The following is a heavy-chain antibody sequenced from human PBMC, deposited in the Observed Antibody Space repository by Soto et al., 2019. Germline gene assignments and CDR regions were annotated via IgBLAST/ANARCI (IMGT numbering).Heavy chain of an antibody. Sequence: SETLSLTCSVSGGSISSTPYYWGWIRQPPGKGLEWLGTIYYSGTTSYNPSLKSRVIISVDTSNNQFFLKLRSVTAADTAVYYCARHRKYYDNSGYQQRYFDYWGQGTQVTV. CDR2: IYYSGTT. V-gene: IGHV4-39*01. CDR3: ARHRKYYDNSGYQQRYFDY. CDR1: GGSISSTPYY. D-gene: IGHD3-22*01. J-gene: IGHJ4*02.